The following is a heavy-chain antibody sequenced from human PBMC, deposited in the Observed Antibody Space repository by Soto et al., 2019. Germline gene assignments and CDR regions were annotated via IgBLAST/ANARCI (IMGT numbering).Heavy chain of an antibody. CDR1: GFTFSLSA. CDR3: ARGPEYDILTGCDL. Sequence: EVQLVESGGGFVQPGESLRLSCAASGFTFSLSAMSWVRQAPGRGLEWVSSISGGGSSTDYADSVKGRFAISRDNFKMTVHLEMNSLRAEETAVYYCARGPEYDILTGCDLWGLGALVTVSS. J-gene: IGHJ1*01. CDR2: ISGGGSST. V-gene: IGHV3-23*04. D-gene: IGHD3-9*01.